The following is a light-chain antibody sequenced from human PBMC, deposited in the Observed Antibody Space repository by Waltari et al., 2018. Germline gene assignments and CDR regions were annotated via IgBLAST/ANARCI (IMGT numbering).Light chain of an antibody. J-gene: IGKJ1*01. Sequence: DIHTTHPPSSLSASVGDRATITCRASQTISSFLNWYQQKPGKAPELLISYASSLQSGVPSRFSGSGYGTDFTLTISSLHPEDFATYYCQQSYGAPWTFGQGTRVEIK. CDR2: YAS. V-gene: IGKV1-39*01. CDR3: QQSYGAPWT. CDR1: QTISSF.